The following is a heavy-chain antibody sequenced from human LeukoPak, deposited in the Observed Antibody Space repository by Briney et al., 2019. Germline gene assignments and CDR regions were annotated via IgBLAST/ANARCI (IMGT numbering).Heavy chain of an antibody. CDR3: ARDRWELLVDY. Sequence: GGSLRLSCAASGFTGSNNYVSWVRQAPGMGLEWVSAIHSSGATCYADSVKGRFTISRDTSKNTLYLQISSLRVEDTAVYYCARDRWELLVDYWGQGTLVTVSS. D-gene: IGHD1-26*01. CDR1: GFTGSNNY. CDR2: IHSSGAT. J-gene: IGHJ4*02. V-gene: IGHV3-53*01.